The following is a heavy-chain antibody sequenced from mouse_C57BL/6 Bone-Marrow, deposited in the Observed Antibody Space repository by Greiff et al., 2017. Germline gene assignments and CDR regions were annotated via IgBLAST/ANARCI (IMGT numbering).Heavy chain of an antibody. CDR2: INPGSGGT. J-gene: IGHJ2*01. V-gene: IGHV1-54*01. Sequence: QVQLKQSGAELVRPGTSVKVSCKASGYAFTNYLIEWVKQRPGQGLEWIGVINPGSGGTNYNEKFKGKATLTADKSSSTAYMQLSSLTSEDSAVYFCARLSYYDYDYFDYWGQGTTLTVSS. CDR3: ARLSYYDYDYFDY. D-gene: IGHD2-4*01. CDR1: GYAFTNYL.